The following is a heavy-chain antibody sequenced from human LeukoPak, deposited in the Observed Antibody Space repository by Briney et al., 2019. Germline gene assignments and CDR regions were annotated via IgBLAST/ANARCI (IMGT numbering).Heavy chain of an antibody. Sequence: GGSLRLSCAASGFNFSTYEMNWVRQAPGRGLEWVSFISSSGSPMYYADSVKGRFTISRDNAKNSLYLQMNSLRAEDTAVYYCARRTTGDDYWGQGTLVTVSS. D-gene: IGHD4-17*01. CDR1: GFNFSTYE. V-gene: IGHV3-48*03. CDR2: ISSSGSPM. J-gene: IGHJ4*02. CDR3: ARRTTGDDY.